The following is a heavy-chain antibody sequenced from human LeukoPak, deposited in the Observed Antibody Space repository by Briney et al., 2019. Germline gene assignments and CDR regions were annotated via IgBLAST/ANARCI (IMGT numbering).Heavy chain of an antibody. CDR3: ARCGGYDYLDDY. Sequence: RSSETLSLTCAVYGGSFSDYYWAWIRQSPGEGLEWIGEINNSGSTKYNPSLKSRVSISADTSKNQFSLKLSSMTAADTAVYYCARCGGYDYLDDYWGQGTLVTVSS. CDR2: INNSGST. V-gene: IGHV4-34*01. CDR1: GGSFSDYY. D-gene: IGHD5-12*01. J-gene: IGHJ4*02.